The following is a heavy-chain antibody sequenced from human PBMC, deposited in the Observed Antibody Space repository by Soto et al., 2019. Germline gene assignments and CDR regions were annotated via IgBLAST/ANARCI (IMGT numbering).Heavy chain of an antibody. CDR3: ARSRREAVAGYTLDN. J-gene: IGHJ4*02. D-gene: IGHD6-13*01. CDR2: VYNSGST. Sequence: SETLSLTCTVSGGSISSNYWTWIRQPPGKGLEWIGYVYNSGSTNYNPSLKSRVTISEDTSKSQFSLKVNSMTAADTAVYYCARSRREAVAGYTLDNWGQGILVTVSS. CDR1: GGSISSNY. V-gene: IGHV4-59*01.